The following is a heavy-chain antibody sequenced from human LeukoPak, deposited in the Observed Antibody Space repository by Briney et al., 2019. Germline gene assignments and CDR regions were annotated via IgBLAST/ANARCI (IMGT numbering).Heavy chain of an antibody. CDR1: GGSISSSSYY. CDR3: ARQRYYGSGSYSLNWFDP. D-gene: IGHD3-10*01. V-gene: IGHV4-39*01. Sequence: SETLSLTCTVSGGSISSSSYYWGWIRQPPGKGLEWIGSIYYSETTYYNPSLKSRVTISVDTSKNQFSLRLSSVTAADTAVYYCARQRYYGSGSYSLNWFDPWDQGTLVTVSS. CDR2: IYYSETT. J-gene: IGHJ5*02.